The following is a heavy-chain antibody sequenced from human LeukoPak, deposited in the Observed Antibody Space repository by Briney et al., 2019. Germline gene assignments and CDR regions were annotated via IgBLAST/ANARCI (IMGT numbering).Heavy chain of an antibody. CDR3: AKESDTMSFDY. CDR1: GFNFDRYT. V-gene: IGHV3-43*01. CDR2: AGWAGGTT. D-gene: IGHD3-10*02. J-gene: IGHJ4*02. Sequence: GGSLRLSCATSGFNFDRYTIHWVRQAPGKGLEWVSLAGWAGGTTFYSDSVRGRFTISRDSGRKSVYLQMNSLTTDDTAFYFCAKESDTMSFDYWGQGALVTVSS.